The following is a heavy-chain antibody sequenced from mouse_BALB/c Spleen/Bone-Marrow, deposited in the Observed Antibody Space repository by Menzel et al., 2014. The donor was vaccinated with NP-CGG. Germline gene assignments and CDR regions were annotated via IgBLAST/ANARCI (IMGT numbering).Heavy chain of an antibody. V-gene: IGHV5-6-3*01. D-gene: IGHD2-1*01. Sequence: EVQGVESGGGLVQPGGSLKLSCAASGFTFSSYGMSWVRQTPDKRLELVATINSNGGSTYYPDSVKGRFTTSRDNAKNTLYLQMSSLKSEDTAMYYCARRVYYPYYFDYWGQGTTLTVSS. CDR2: INSNGGST. J-gene: IGHJ2*01. CDR1: GFTFSSYG. CDR3: ARRVYYPYYFDY.